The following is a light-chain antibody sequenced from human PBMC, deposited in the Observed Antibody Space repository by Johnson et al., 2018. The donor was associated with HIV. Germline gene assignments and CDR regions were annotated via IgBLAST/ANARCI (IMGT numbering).Light chain of an antibody. CDR3: GTWDSSLSAYV. J-gene: IGLJ1*01. CDR1: SSNIGNNY. Sequence: QSVLTQPPSVSAAPGQKVTISCSGSSSNIGNNYVSWYQQLPGTAPKLLIYENNKRPSGIPDRFSGSKSGTSATLGITGLQTGVEADYYCGTWDSSLSAYVFAPWTYVTVL. V-gene: IGLV1-51*02. CDR2: ENN.